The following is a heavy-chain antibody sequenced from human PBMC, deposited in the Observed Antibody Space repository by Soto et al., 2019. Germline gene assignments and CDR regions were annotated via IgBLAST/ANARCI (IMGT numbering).Heavy chain of an antibody. CDR1: GGSSVGSSWY. D-gene: IGHD2-15*01. CDR2: IYYSGST. CDR3: ARHTPAISISDH. V-gene: IGHV4-39*01. Sequence: TWSVVGGSSVGSSWYRVWKHKPPGKGLELIGSIYYSGSTYYNPSLKSRVTISVDTSKNQFSLKLSSVTAADTAVYYCARHTPAISISDHWGQGTLVTVSS. J-gene: IGHJ4*02.